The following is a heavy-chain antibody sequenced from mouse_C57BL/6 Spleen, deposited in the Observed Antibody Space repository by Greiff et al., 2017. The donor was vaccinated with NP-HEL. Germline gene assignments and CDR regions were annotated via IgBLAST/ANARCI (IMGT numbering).Heavy chain of an antibody. D-gene: IGHD1-1*02. J-gene: IGHJ3*01. CDR2: IYPGDGDT. V-gene: IGHV1-80*01. Sequence: VQRVESGAELVKPGASVKISCKASGYAFSSYWMNWVKQRPGKGLEWIGQIYPGDGDTNYNGKFKGKATLTADKSSSTAYMQLSSLTSEDSAVYFCARSLVGRFAYWGQGTLVTVSA. CDR1: GYAFSSYW. CDR3: ARSLVGRFAY.